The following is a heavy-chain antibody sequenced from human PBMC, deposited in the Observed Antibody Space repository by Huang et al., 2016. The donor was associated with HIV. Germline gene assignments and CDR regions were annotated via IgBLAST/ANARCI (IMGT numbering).Heavy chain of an antibody. D-gene: IGHD6-13*01. CDR3: ASQHIGAAATWF. CDR2: VYQSCST. Sequence: QLQLQESGPGQVKPSETLSLTCTVSGDFISSTNYYWGWIRQSPGKGLEWVGSVYQSCSTNDNPSLKSRVTLSVDTSRNQFSLRLNSVTAADTAVYYCASQHIGAAATWFWGRGTQVAVSS. CDR1: GDFISSTNYY. V-gene: IGHV4-39*01. J-gene: IGHJ4*02.